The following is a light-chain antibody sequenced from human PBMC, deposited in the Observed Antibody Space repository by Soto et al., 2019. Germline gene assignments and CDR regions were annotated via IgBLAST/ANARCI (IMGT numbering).Light chain of an antibody. J-gene: IGKJ5*01. V-gene: IGKV1-5*03. CDR2: KAS. Sequence: DIQITQSPSTLSASVGDRVTITCRASQSISSWLAWYQQKPGKAPKLLIYKASSLESGVPSRFSGSGSGTEFTLTISSLQPDDVATYYCQQYNSYSTFGQGTRLEIK. CDR1: QSISSW. CDR3: QQYNSYST.